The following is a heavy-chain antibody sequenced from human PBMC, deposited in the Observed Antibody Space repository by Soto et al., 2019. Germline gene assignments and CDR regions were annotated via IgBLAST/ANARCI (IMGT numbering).Heavy chain of an antibody. D-gene: IGHD3-22*01. Sequence: GGSLRLSCAASGFTFSSYAMHWVRQAPGKGLEWVAVISYDGSNKYYADSVKGRFTISRDNSKNTLYLQMNSLRAEDTAVYYCARGPHQVTRITMIVVVARGVFDFWGQGSMVTVSS. CDR1: GFTFSSYA. CDR3: ARGPHQVTRITMIVVVARGVFDF. J-gene: IGHJ3*01. CDR2: ISYDGSNK. V-gene: IGHV3-30-3*01.